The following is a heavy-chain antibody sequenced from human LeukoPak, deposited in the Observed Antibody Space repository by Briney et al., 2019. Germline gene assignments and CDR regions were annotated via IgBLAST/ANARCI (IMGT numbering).Heavy chain of an antibody. CDR3: ATQRGSYLWGTDFDY. D-gene: IGHD3-16*01. J-gene: IGHJ4*02. V-gene: IGHV1-2*02. CDR2: INPNSGDT. Sequence: ASVKVSCKASGYTFTGYYMHWVRQAPGQGLEWMGWINPNSGDTKYSQKFQGRVTMTRDTSIRTAYMELTRLRSDDTAVYYCATQRGSYLWGTDFDYWGQGTLVTVSS. CDR1: GYTFTGYY.